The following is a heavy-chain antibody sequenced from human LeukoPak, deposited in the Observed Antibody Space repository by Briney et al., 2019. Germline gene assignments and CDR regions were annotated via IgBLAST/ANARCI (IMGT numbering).Heavy chain of an antibody. CDR1: GFTFSSYG. V-gene: IGHV3-30*18. Sequence: PGRSLRLSCAASGFTFSSYGMRWVRQAPGKGLEWVAVISYDGSNKYYADSVKGRFTISRDNSKNTLYLQMNSLRAEDTAVYYCAKDLTYYYGMDVWGQGTTVTVSS. J-gene: IGHJ6*02. D-gene: IGHD3-16*01. CDR2: ISYDGSNK. CDR3: AKDLTYYYGMDV.